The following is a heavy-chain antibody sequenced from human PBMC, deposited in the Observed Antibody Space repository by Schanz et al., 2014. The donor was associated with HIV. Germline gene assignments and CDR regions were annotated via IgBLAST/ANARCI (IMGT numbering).Heavy chain of an antibody. D-gene: IGHD4-4*01. CDR3: ARDKYSNYGYYYYGMDV. V-gene: IGHV3-30*19. Sequence: QVQLVGSGGGVVQPGRSLRLSCAASGFTFSSYGMHWVRQAPGKGLEWVAVISYDGSNKYYADSVKGRFTISRDNSKNTLYLQMNSLRAEDTAVYYCARDKYSNYGYYYYGMDVWGQGTTVTVSS. CDR1: GFTFSSYG. CDR2: ISYDGSNK. J-gene: IGHJ6*02.